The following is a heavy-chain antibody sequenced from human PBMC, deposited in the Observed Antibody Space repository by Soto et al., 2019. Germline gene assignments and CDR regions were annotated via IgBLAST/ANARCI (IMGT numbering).Heavy chain of an antibody. CDR1: GGTFSSYA. D-gene: IGHD1-26*01. CDR3: ATMGATVYFFDN. Sequence: GASVKVSCKASGGTFSSYAISWVRQAPGQGLEWMGGIIPIFGTANYAQKFQGRVTISADDSTSTAYMELSSLRYEDTAVYYCATMGATVYFFDNWGQGTLVTVSS. V-gene: IGHV1-69*13. CDR2: IIPIFGTA. J-gene: IGHJ4*02.